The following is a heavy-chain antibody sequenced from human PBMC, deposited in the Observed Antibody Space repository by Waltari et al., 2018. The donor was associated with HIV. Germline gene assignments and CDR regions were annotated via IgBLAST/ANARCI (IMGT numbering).Heavy chain of an antibody. CDR2: IYYSGST. Sequence: QLQLQESGPGLVKPSETLSLTGTVAGRSISSSSYYWGWSRQPPGKGLEWIGSIYYSGSTYYNPSLKSRVTISVDTSKNQFSLKLSSVTAADTAVYYCARDPVVWPQFDYWGQGTLVTVSS. CDR3: ARDPVVWPQFDY. CDR1: GRSISSSSYY. J-gene: IGHJ4*02. D-gene: IGHD2-8*02. V-gene: IGHV4-39*07.